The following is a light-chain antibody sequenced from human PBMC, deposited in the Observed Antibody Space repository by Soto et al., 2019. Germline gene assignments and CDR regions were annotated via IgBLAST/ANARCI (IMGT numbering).Light chain of an antibody. V-gene: IGLV2-14*01. Sequence: QSALTQPASVSGSPGQSITISCTGTSSYVGTYNYVSWYQQHPGKAPKLIIYGVTNRPSGVSNRFSGSKSGNTASLTISGLQAEDEAGYYCSSYTSSAFVVFGGGTKLTV. J-gene: IGLJ2*01. CDR1: SSYVGTYNY. CDR2: GVT. CDR3: SSYTSSAFVV.